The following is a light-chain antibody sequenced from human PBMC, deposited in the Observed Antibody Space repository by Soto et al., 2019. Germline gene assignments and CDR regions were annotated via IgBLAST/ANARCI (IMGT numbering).Light chain of an antibody. CDR2: RDN. V-gene: IGLV3-9*01. Sequence: SYELTQPLSVSVALGQTARITGGGNNIGTKSVHWYQQKPGQAPVLVIYRDNNRPSGIPERFSGSNSGNTATRTISRAQAGDEADYSCQVWDSSTVVFGGGTKPTVL. CDR3: QVWDSSTVV. CDR1: NIGTKS. J-gene: IGLJ2*01.